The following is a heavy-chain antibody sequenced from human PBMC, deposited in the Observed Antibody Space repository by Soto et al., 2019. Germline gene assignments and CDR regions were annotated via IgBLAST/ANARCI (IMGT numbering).Heavy chain of an antibody. J-gene: IGHJ5*02. CDR1: GFTFRSFT. Sequence: XGALRLSSEASGFTFRSFTMNWVRQAPGKGLEWVSTISSNSAYIYYTDALRGRFTNSRDNAKNSLHLQMNSLRAEDTAVYYCTRDASRDSSARGWFDPWGPGTLVTVSS. CDR3: TRDASRDSSARGWFDP. D-gene: IGHD6-13*01. CDR2: ISSNSAYI. V-gene: IGHV3-21*01.